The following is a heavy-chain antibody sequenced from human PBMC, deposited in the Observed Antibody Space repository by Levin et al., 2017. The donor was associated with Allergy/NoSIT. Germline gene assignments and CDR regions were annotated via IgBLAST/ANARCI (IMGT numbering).Heavy chain of an antibody. CDR1: GFSFSSCA. V-gene: IGHV3-23*01. CDR2: IGNDVIST. CDR3: AKDSPVATY. J-gene: IGHJ1*01. Sequence: PGGSLRLSCAASGFSFSSCAMSWVRQAPGKGLEWVSSIGNDVISTYYADSVKGRFTIFRDNSKNTVSLQMRSLRVEDTAIYYCAKDSPVATYWGQGILVTVSS. D-gene: IGHD5-12*01.